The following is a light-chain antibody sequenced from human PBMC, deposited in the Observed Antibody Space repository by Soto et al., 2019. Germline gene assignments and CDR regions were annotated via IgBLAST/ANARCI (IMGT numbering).Light chain of an antibody. CDR2: GAS. V-gene: IGKV3-15*01. CDR3: QQYNNWPQT. Sequence: EVVLTQSPAILSLSPGERATLSCGASQTVRRNFLAWYQLKDGQVPRLVIYGASTRATDIPARFSGSGSGTEFTLTISSLQSEDFAEYHCQQYNNWPQTFGQGTKVDIK. J-gene: IGKJ1*01. CDR1: QTVRRN.